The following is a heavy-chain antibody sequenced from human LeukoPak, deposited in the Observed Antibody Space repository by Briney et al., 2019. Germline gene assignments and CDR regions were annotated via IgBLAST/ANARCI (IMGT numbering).Heavy chain of an antibody. CDR1: GFTFSNAW. J-gene: IGHJ4*02. CDR3: ARDHNGGNSAGY. CDR2: ISDSDNTI. D-gene: IGHD4-23*01. Sequence: GGSLRLSCAASGFTFSNAWMSRVRQAPGKGLEWLSYISDSDNTIYYADSVKGRFTISRDNAKNSLYLQMNSLRAEDTAVYYCARDHNGGNSAGYWGQGTLVTVSS. V-gene: IGHV3-11*04.